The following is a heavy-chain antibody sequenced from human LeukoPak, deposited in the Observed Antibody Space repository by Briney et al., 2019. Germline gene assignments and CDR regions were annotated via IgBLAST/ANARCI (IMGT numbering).Heavy chain of an antibody. Sequence: ASVKVSCTASGYTFTSYGISWVRQAPGQGLEWMGWIRAYNGNKNYAQNLQGRVTMTTDKSTSTAYMELRSLRSDDTAVYYCARGALSIAAAGNVNWFDPWGQGTLVTVSS. J-gene: IGHJ5*02. D-gene: IGHD6-13*01. CDR2: IRAYNGNK. V-gene: IGHV1-18*01. CDR1: GYTFTSYG. CDR3: ARGALSIAAAGNVNWFDP.